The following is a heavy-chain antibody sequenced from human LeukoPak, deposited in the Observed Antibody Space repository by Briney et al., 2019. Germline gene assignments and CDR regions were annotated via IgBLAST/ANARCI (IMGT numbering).Heavy chain of an antibody. V-gene: IGHV3-23*01. J-gene: IGHJ3*02. CDR2: ISGSGGST. CDR3: AKDHYCSSTSCYPDDAFDI. Sequence: GGSLRLSCAASGFTFSSYAMSWVRQAPGKGLEWVSAISGSGGSTYYADSAKGRFTISRDNSKNTLYLQMNSLRAEDTAVYYCAKDHYCSSTSCYPDDAFDIWGQGTMVTVSS. D-gene: IGHD2-2*01. CDR1: GFTFSSYA.